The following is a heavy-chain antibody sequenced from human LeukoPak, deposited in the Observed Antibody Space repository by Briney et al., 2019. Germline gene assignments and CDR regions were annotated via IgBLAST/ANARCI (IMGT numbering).Heavy chain of an antibody. CDR2: INPNNGGT. CDR3: ARNFYFDSSGYYHY. CDR1: GYTFTGYY. Sequence: ASVKVSCKASGYTFTGYYMHWVRQAPGQGLEWMGWINPNNGGTNYAQKFQGRVTMTRDTSICTAYMELSRLRSDDTAVYYCARNFYFDSSGYYHYWGQGTLVTVSS. V-gene: IGHV1-2*02. J-gene: IGHJ4*02. D-gene: IGHD3-22*01.